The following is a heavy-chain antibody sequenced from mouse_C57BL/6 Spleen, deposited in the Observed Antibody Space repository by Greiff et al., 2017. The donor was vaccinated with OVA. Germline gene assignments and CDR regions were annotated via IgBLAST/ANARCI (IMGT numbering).Heavy chain of an antibody. CDR2: ISDGGSYT. J-gene: IGHJ2*01. CDR3: ARGGGLLYFDY. V-gene: IGHV5-4*03. D-gene: IGHD1-1*01. Sequence: EVKLMESGGGLVKPGGSLKLSCAASGFTFSSYAMSWVRQTPEKRLEWVATISDGGSYTYYPDNVKGRFTISRDNAKNNLYLQMSHLKSEDTAMYYCARGGGLLYFDYWGQGTTLTVSS. CDR1: GFTFSSYA.